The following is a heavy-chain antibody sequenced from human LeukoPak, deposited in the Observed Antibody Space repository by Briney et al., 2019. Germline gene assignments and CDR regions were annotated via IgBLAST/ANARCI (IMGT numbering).Heavy chain of an antibody. CDR2: INSDGSST. V-gene: IGHV3-74*01. D-gene: IGHD3-10*01. J-gene: IGHJ4*02. CDR1: GFTFSSYW. Sequence: SGGSLRLSCAASGFTFSSYWMHWVRQAPGKGLVWVSRINSDGSSTNYADSVKGRFTISRDNAKNTLHLQMNSLRAEDTAVYYCARGARSSGTASDYWGQGTLVTVSS. CDR3: ARGARSSGTASDY.